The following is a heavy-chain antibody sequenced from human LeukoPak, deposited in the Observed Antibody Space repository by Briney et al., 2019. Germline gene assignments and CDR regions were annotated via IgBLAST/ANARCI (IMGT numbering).Heavy chain of an antibody. J-gene: IGHJ6*02. D-gene: IGHD2-2*02. CDR1: GFTFSSYA. V-gene: IGHV3-23*01. CDR3: AKSLGGYCSSTSCYTGYYYYGMDV. CDR2: ISGSGGST. Sequence: PGGSLRLSCAASGFTFSSYAMSWVRQAPGKGLEWVSAISGSGGSTYYADSVKGRFTISRDNSKNTLYLQMNSLRAEDTAVYYCAKSLGGYCSSTSCYTGYYYYGMDVWGQGTTVTVSS.